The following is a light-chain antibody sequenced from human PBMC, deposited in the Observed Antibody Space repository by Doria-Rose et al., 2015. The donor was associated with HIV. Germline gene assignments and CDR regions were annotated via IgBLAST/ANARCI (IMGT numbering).Light chain of an antibody. CDR2: EVN. Sequence: WYQQHPGKAPKLMIYEVNKRPSGVSYRFSGSKSGNTASLTISGLQAEDEADYYCCSYAGTPLVFGSGTKVTVL. V-gene: IGLV2-23*02. CDR3: CSYAGTPLV. J-gene: IGLJ1*01.